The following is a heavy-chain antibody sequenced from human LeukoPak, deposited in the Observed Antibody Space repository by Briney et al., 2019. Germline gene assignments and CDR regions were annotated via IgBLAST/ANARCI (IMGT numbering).Heavy chain of an antibody. D-gene: IGHD3-9*01. CDR2: INPNSGGT. CDR1: GYTFTGYY. Sequence: ASVKVSCKASGYTFTGYYMHWVRQAPGQGLEWMGWINPNSGGTNYAQKFQGRVTMTRDTSISTAYMELRSLRSDDTAVYYCARVSFYDILTQYYYYYMDVWGKGTTVTISS. CDR3: ARVSFYDILTQYYYYYMDV. J-gene: IGHJ6*03. V-gene: IGHV1-2*02.